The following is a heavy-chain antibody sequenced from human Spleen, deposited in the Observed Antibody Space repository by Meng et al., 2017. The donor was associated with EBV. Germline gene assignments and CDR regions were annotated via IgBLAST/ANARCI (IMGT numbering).Heavy chain of an antibody. CDR2: IYYSGST. Sequence: QVHVQESGPGLVKPSETLFHTCTVSGGSVSSGSYHWNWIRQPPGKGLEWIGDIYYSGSTNYNPSLKSRVTISVDTSKNQFSLKLRSVTAADTAVHYCARDQSGLSGFGPWGQGTLVTVSS. D-gene: IGHD5-12*01. J-gene: IGHJ5*02. V-gene: IGHV4-61*01. CDR3: ARDQSGLSGFGP. CDR1: GGSVSSGSYH.